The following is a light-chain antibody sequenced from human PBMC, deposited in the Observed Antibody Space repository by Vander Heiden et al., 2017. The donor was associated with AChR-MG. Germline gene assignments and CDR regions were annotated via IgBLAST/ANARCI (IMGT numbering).Light chain of an antibody. CDR3: QQYGDAGS. CDR2: RAS. V-gene: IGKV3-20*01. Sequence: EIVLTQSPESLSVSPGETVTLSCRASQVVMNDFLAWFQQKPGQAPRLLISRASDRASGTPERISGSGSGTDFTLVIARLEPEDSAVYYCQQYGDAGSFGQGTKLEIK. J-gene: IGKJ2*03. CDR1: QVVMNDF.